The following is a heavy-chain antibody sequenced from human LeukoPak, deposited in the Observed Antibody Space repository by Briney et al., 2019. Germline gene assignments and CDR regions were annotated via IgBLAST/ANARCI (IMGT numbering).Heavy chain of an antibody. CDR3: ARDGGWYRDY. CDR1: EFTFSSYW. Sequence: GGSLRLSCAASEFTFSSYWMSWVRQAPGKGLEWVANIKQDGSERNYVDSVKGRFTISRDNAKNSLYPQMNSLRAEDTAVYYCARDGGWYRDYWGQGTLVTVSS. CDR2: IKQDGSER. V-gene: IGHV3-7*01. D-gene: IGHD6-19*01. J-gene: IGHJ4*02.